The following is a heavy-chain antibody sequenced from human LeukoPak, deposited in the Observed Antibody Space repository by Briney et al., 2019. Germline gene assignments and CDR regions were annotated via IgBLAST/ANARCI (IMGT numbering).Heavy chain of an antibody. CDR1: GYTFTGYY. CDR2: INPNSGDK. CDR3: ARDWLLRYSQGGFDN. V-gene: IGHV1-2*02. J-gene: IGHJ4*02. D-gene: IGHD3-9*01. Sequence: ASVKVSCKASGYTFTGYYMHWVRQAPGQGLEWMGWINPNSGDKNYAQKFQGRVTMTRDTSIATAYMELSGLRSDDTAVYYCARDWLLRYSQGGFDNWGQGSLVTVSS.